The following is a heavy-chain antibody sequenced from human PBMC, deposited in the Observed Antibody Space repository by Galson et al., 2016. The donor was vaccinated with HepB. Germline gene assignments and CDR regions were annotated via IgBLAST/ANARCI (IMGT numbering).Heavy chain of an antibody. CDR1: GFTFNTHT. D-gene: IGHD3-22*01. Sequence: SLRLSCATSGFTFNTHTMHWVRQAPGKGLEWVAVSWDDRRPKYYADSVKGRFIISRDNSKSTLYLQMNSLRVDDTAVYYCARAQGYSVFDYWGQGTLVTVSS. CDR2: SWDDRRPK. V-gene: IGHV3-33*01. J-gene: IGHJ4*02. CDR3: ARAQGYSVFDY.